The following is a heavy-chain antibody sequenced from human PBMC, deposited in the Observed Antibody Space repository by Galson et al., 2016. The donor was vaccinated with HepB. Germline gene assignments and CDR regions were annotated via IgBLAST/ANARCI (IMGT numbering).Heavy chain of an antibody. CDR3: VREGLADGSYFDY. Sequence: SLRLSCAASGFTFSMYWMTWVRQAPGRGLEWVGNIKEDGREQYYGDSVKGRFTISRDNTKKSVFLQMNSLRVEDTAVYYCVREGLADGSYFDYWGQGTLVTVSS. V-gene: IGHV3-7*01. CDR2: IKEDGREQ. CDR1: GFTFSMYW. D-gene: IGHD5-24*01. J-gene: IGHJ4*02.